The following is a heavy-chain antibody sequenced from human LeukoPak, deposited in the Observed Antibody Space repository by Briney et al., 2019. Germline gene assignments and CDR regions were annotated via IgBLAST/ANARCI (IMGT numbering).Heavy chain of an antibody. CDR2: IFAGGST. Sequence: GRSLRLSCAASGFTVGTDYVSWVRQAPGKGLDWVSIIFAGGSTYYAESVKGRFTISRDNSGNTAYLQMNSLRAEDTAVYYCARGDFEHWGQGTLVTVS. CDR1: GFTVGTDY. J-gene: IGHJ4*02. V-gene: IGHV3-66*01. CDR3: ARGDFEH.